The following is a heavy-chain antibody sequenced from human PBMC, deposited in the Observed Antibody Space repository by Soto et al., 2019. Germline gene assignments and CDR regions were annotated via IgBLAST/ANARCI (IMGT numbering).Heavy chain of an antibody. Sequence: ASVKVSCKASGYMFTSYAMHWVRQAPGQRLEWMGWINAGNGNTKYSQKFQGRVTITRDTSASTAYMQLSSLRSEDTAVYYCARDQVAYYFDYWGQGTLVTVSS. J-gene: IGHJ4*02. CDR2: INAGNGNT. V-gene: IGHV1-3*01. CDR1: GYMFTSYA. D-gene: IGHD2-8*02. CDR3: ARDQVAYYFDY.